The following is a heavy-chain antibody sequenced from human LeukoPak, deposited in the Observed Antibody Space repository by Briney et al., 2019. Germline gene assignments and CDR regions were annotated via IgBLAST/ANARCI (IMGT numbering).Heavy chain of an antibody. CDR3: ARDFGLDTAIVYGMDV. J-gene: IGHJ6*02. CDR1: GFTFSSYS. V-gene: IGHV3-21*01. CDR2: ISSSSSYA. D-gene: IGHD5-18*01. Sequence: GGSLRLSCAASGFTFSSYSMNWVRQAPGRGLEWVSSISSSSSYAHYADSVKGRFTISRDNAKNSLYLQMNSLRAEDTAVYYCARDFGLDTAIVYGMDVWGQGTTVTVSS.